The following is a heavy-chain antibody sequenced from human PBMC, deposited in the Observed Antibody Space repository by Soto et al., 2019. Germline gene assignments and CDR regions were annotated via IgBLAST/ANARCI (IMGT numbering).Heavy chain of an antibody. CDR1: GYTFTDYY. D-gene: IGHD1-1*01. CDR2: NNPNSGGP. CDR3: ARGGTTSLDY. V-gene: IGHV1-2*02. Sequence: GASVKVSCKTSGYTFTDYYMHWVRHASVQGLEWMGWNNPNSGGPISAQKFQGRGTMTRDTSISTAYLELSRLRADDTAVYYCARGGTTSLDYWGHGTQVTVSS. J-gene: IGHJ4*01.